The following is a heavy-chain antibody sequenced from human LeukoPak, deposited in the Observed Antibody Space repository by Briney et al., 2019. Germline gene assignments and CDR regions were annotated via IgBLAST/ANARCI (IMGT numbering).Heavy chain of an antibody. CDR1: GFTFNNYG. CDR2: ISYDGSIK. Sequence: GGSLRLSCAGSGFTFNNYGMHWVRQAPGKGVEWVAVISYDGSIKYYADSVKGRFTISRDNSKNTLYLQMDTLRAEDSAVYYCAKVYFDILTGYYRGPNFDYWGQGTLVTVSS. CDR3: AKVYFDILTGYYRGPNFDY. J-gene: IGHJ4*02. D-gene: IGHD3-9*01. V-gene: IGHV3-30*18.